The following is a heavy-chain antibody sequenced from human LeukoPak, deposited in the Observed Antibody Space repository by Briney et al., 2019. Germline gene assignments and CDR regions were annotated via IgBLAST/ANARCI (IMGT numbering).Heavy chain of an antibody. Sequence: SETLSLTCTVSGGSISSSSYYWGWIRQPPGKGLEWIGSIYYSGSTYYNPSLKSRVTISVDTSKNQFSLKLSSVTAADTAVYYCARDDCGGDCYSEEDWFDPWGQGTLVTVYS. J-gene: IGHJ5*02. CDR1: GGSISSSSYY. V-gene: IGHV4-39*07. D-gene: IGHD2-21*02. CDR2: IYYSGST. CDR3: ARDDCGGDCYSEEDWFDP.